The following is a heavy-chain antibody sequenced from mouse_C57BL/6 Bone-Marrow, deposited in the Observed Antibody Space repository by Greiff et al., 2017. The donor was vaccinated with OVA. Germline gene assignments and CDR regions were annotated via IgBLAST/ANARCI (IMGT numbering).Heavy chain of an antibody. D-gene: IGHD2-3*01. CDR3: ARGGYYSYWYFDV. V-gene: IGHV14-3*01. CDR1: GFNIKNTH. Sequence: VQLQQSVAELVRPGASVKLSCTASGFNIKNTHMHWVKQRPEQGLAWIGRIDPANGNTKYAPKFQGKATITADTSSNTAYLQLSSLTSEDTAIYYCARGGYYSYWYFDVWGTGTTVTVSS. J-gene: IGHJ1*03. CDR2: IDPANGNT.